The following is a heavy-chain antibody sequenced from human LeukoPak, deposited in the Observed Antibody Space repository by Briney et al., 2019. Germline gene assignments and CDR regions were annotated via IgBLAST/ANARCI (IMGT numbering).Heavy chain of an antibody. Sequence: GGLLRLSCAASGFTFSSYAVYWVRQAPGKGLEYVSAMNRTGRGTYYADSVKGRFTISRDNSKNTVYLQMGSLRAEDMAVYYCAREGGGDFGHYFDYWGQGTLVTVPS. CDR1: GFTFSSYA. CDR2: MNRTGRGT. J-gene: IGHJ4*02. D-gene: IGHD2-21*02. V-gene: IGHV3-64*02. CDR3: AREGGGDFGHYFDY.